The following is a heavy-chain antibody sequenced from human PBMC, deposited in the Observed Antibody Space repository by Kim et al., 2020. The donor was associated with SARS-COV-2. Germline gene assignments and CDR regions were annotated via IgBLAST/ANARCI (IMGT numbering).Heavy chain of an antibody. D-gene: IGHD6-13*01. V-gene: IGHV1-3*01. CDR2: INAGNGNT. J-gene: IGHJ4*02. CDR3: ARESAPPFSRSSWYERGTYYFDY. Sequence: ASVKVSCKASGYTFTSYAMHWVRQAPGQRLEWMGWINAGNGNTKYSQKFQGRVTITRDTSASTAYMELSSLRSEDTAVYYCARESAPPFSRSSWYERGTYYFDYWGQGTLVTVSS. CDR1: GYTFTSYA.